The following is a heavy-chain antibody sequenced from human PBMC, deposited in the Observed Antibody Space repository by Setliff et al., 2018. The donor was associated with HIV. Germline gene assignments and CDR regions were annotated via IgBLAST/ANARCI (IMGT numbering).Heavy chain of an antibody. CDR1: GGSINPYY. CDR2: IYYTGST. V-gene: IGHV4-59*08. D-gene: IGHD3-3*01. J-gene: IGHJ4*02. CDR3: ARHVSVGPTYYYDS. Sequence: SETLSLTCTVSGGSINPYYWIWIRQPPGKRLEWIGFIYYTGSTHYNPSLKSRVSMSLDTSKNQFSLSLSSVTAADTAIYYCARHVSVGPTYYYDSWGRGTLVTSPQ.